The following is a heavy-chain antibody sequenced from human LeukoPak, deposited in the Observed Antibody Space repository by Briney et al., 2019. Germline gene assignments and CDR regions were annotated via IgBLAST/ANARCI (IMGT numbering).Heavy chain of an antibody. V-gene: IGHV4-59*01. J-gene: IGHJ4*02. CDR3: ARGSRYSYGYVGY. D-gene: IGHD5-18*01. CDR1: GGSISSYY. Sequence: PSETLSLTCTVSGGSISSYYWSWIRQPPGKGLEWIGYIYYSGSTNYNPSLKSRVTISVDTSKNQFSLKLGSVTAADTAVYYCARGSRYSYGYVGYWGQGTLVTVSS. CDR2: IYYSGST.